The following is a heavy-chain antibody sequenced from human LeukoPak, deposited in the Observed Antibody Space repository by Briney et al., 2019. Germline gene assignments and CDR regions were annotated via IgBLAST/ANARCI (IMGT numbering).Heavy chain of an antibody. CDR3: ARGRSAGPYCSSTSCYAFDY. J-gene: IGHJ4*02. D-gene: IGHD2-2*01. CDR2: IYYSGST. Sequence: SETLSLTCTVSGGSISSSGYYWGWIRQPPGKGLEWIASIYYSGSTYYNPSLKSRVTISVDTSKNQFSLTLSSVTAADTAVYYCARGRSAGPYCSSTSCYAFDYWGQGTLVTVSS. V-gene: IGHV4-39*01. CDR1: GGSISSSGYY.